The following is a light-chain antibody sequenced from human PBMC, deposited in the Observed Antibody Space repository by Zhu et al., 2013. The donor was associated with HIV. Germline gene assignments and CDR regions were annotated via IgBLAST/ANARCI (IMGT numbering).Light chain of an antibody. V-gene: IGKV3-15*01. CDR2: GAS. Sequence: EIVMTQSPATLSVSPGERVTFSCRASQSITSKLAWYQQKPGQAPRLLIYGASTRATGVPARFSGSGSGTEFTLSISSPQSEDFAVYYCQQYSAWPLTFGGGTNVEIK. J-gene: IGKJ4*01. CDR1: QSITSK. CDR3: QQYSAWPLT.